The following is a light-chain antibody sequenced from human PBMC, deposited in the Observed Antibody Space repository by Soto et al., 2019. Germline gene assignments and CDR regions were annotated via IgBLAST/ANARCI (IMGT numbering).Light chain of an antibody. CDR2: EVS. CDR3: CSYAGSSAHV. V-gene: IGLV2-23*02. J-gene: IGLJ1*01. CDR1: SSDVGSYNL. Sequence: QSALTQPASVSGSPGQSITISCTGTSSDVGSYNLVSWYQQHPGKAPKLMIYEVSKRPSGVSNRFSGSKSGNTASLTISGLQAEDEADYCCCSYAGSSAHVFGTGTRSPS.